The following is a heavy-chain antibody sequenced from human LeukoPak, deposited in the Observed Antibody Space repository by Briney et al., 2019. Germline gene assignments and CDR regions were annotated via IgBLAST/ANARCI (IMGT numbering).Heavy chain of an antibody. CDR2: ISWNSGSI. CDR1: GFTFDDYA. J-gene: IGHJ3*02. CDR3: ARYPKYSGYHDAFDI. D-gene: IGHD5-12*01. Sequence: PGGSLRLSCAASGFTFDDYAMHWVRQAPGKGLEWVSGISWNSGSIGYADSVKGRFTISRDNAKNSLYLQMNSLRAEDTAVYYCARYPKYSGYHDAFDIWGQGTMVTVSS. V-gene: IGHV3-9*01.